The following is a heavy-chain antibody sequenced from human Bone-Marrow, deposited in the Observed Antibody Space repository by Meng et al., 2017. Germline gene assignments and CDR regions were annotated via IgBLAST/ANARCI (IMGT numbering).Heavy chain of an antibody. CDR1: GGSISSNDYY. J-gene: IGHJ4*02. Sequence: QVQLQESGPGLVKPSQTLFLPCTVSGGSISSNDYYWSWFRQSPGKGLEWIGYIYYSGSTYYNPSLKSRITISVDTSKNQFSLKLSSVTAADTAVYYCARTRGYSYGYYGYWGQGTLVTVSS. D-gene: IGHD5-18*01. CDR3: ARTRGYSYGYYGY. CDR2: IYYSGST. V-gene: IGHV4-30-4*01.